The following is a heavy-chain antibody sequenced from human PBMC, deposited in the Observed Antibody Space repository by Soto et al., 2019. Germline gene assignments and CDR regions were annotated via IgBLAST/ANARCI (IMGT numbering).Heavy chain of an antibody. CDR3: ARVVPGAEAWFGP. V-gene: IGHV1-18*01. Sequence: ASVKVSCKTSGYTFSNYGITWVRQAPGQPLEWPGWISLYSDGTNYAQKFQGRVSMTTDTSTTTAYMELRSLRSDDTAVYYCARVVPGAEAWFGPWGQGTLVTVSS. CDR2: ISLYSDGT. D-gene: IGHD2-2*01. J-gene: IGHJ5*02. CDR1: GYTFSNYG.